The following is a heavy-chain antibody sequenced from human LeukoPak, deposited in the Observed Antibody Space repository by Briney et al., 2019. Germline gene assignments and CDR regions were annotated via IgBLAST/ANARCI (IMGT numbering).Heavy chain of an antibody. CDR3: ARDQRGYSGYDLGYYFDY. Sequence: GGSLRLSCAASGFTFSSYSMNWVRQAPGKGLEWVSSISSSSSYIYYADSVKGRFTISRDNAKNSLYLQMNSLRAEDTAVYYCARDQRGYSGYDLGYYFDYWDQGTLVTVSS. CDR2: ISSSSSYI. D-gene: IGHD5-12*01. CDR1: GFTFSSYS. V-gene: IGHV3-21*01. J-gene: IGHJ4*02.